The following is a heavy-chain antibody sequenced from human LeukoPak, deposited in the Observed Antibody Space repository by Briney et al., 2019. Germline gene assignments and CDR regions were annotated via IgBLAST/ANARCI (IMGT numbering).Heavy chain of an antibody. Sequence: GGSLRLSCATSGFTFRSHAMHWVRQSPGKGLEWVAQIWYDGSNKYYADSVKGRFSVSRDNAKNSLYLQMNSLRAEDTAVYYCARDSWASGSSGYRLDYWGQGTLVTVSS. CDR2: IWYDGSNK. D-gene: IGHD3-22*01. V-gene: IGHV3-33*01. CDR1: GFTFRSHA. J-gene: IGHJ4*02. CDR3: ARDSWASGSSGYRLDY.